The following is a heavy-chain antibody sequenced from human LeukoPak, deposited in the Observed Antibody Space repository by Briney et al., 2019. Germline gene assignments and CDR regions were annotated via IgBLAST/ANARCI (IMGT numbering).Heavy chain of an antibody. D-gene: IGHD3-10*01. Sequence: SETLSLTCTVSGYSISSGDYWGWIRQSPGKGLECIGSIHHSGNTYYNPSLRSRVTISVDTSKNEFSLKVRSVTAADTAVYHCARDSGAVHFDYWGQGTLVTVSS. V-gene: IGHV4-38-2*02. CDR1: GYSISSGDY. J-gene: IGHJ4*02. CDR2: IHHSGNT. CDR3: ARDSGAVHFDY.